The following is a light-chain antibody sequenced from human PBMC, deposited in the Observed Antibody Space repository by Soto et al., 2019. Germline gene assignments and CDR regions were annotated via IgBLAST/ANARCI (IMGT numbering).Light chain of an antibody. Sequence: QSVLTQPPSASGSPGQSVTISCTGTSSDVGDYNYVSWYQQHPGKAPKLMIYEVNKRPSGVPDRFSGSKSGNTASLTVSGLQTEDEADYYCSSYAGKGVFGGGTTLTVL. CDR3: SSYAGKGV. CDR2: EVN. CDR1: SSDVGDYNY. J-gene: IGLJ2*01. V-gene: IGLV2-8*01.